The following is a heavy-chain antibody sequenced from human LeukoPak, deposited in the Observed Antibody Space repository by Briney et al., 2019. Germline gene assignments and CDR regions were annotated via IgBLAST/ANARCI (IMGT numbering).Heavy chain of an antibody. D-gene: IGHD1-26*01. CDR1: GFTVSSDH. CDR2: IYAGGST. CDR3: ARVWELSFDY. Sequence: GGSLRLSCAASGFTVSSDHMSWVRQAPGKGLEWVSVIYAGGSTYYADSVKGRFTISRDNFKSTVFLQMNSLRAEDTAVYYCARVWELSFDYWGQGTLVTVSS. V-gene: IGHV3-53*01. J-gene: IGHJ4*02.